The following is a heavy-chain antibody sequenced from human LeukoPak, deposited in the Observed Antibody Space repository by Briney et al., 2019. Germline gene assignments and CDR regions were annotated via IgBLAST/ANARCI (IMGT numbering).Heavy chain of an antibody. J-gene: IGHJ4*02. Sequence: GGSLRLSCAASGFTLSSYAMSCVRQAPGKGLEWVSTISGSGGTTFYADSVKGRFTISRDNSKNTLYLQMDSLRAEDTAVYYCAAHYGSTSFSTYDYWGQGALVTVSS. V-gene: IGHV3-23*01. CDR1: GFTLSSYA. D-gene: IGHD3-10*01. CDR3: AAHYGSTSFSTYDY. CDR2: ISGSGGTT.